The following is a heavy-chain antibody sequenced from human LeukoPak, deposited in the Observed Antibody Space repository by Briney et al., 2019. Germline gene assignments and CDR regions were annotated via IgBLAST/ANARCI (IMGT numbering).Heavy chain of an antibody. Sequence: GESLKISCKGSGYSFTSYWIGWVRQKPGKGLEWMGIIFPGDSDTRYSPSFQGQVTISADKSISTAYLQWSSLKASDTAMYYCARRLTYDSRAYYCLDYWGQGTLVTVSS. V-gene: IGHV5-51*01. CDR2: IFPGDSDT. CDR3: ARRLTYDSRAYYCLDY. J-gene: IGHJ4*02. D-gene: IGHD3-22*01. CDR1: GYSFTSYW.